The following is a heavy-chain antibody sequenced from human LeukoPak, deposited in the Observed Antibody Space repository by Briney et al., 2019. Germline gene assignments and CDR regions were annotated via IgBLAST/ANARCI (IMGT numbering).Heavy chain of an antibody. CDR2: INHSGST. CDR3: ARARLSPRLYCRSTSFYYGMDV. D-gene: IGHD2-2*01. CDR1: GGSFSGYY. Sequence: SETLSLTCAVYGGSFSGYYWSWIRQPPGKGLEWIGEINHSGSTNYNPSLKSRVTISVDTSKNQFSLKLSSVTAADTAVYYWARARLSPRLYCRSTSFYYGMDVWGQGTTVTVSS. J-gene: IGHJ6*02. V-gene: IGHV4-34*01.